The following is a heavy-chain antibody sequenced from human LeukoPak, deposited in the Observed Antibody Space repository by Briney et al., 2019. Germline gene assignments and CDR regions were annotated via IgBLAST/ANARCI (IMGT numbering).Heavy chain of an antibody. J-gene: IGHJ4*02. D-gene: IGHD1-1*01. CDR2: IYSGERT. Sequence: GGSLRLSCAASGFIFSSYEMNWVRQAPGKGLEWVSIIYSGERTYYADSVKGRFIISRDKSKNTVYLHMNSLRAEDTGMYYCARDNSGSIDYWGQGTLVTVSS. V-gene: IGHV3-53*01. CDR3: ARDNSGSIDY. CDR1: GFIFSSYE.